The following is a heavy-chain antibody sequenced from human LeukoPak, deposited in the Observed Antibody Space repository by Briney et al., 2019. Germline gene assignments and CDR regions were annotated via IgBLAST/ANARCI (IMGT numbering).Heavy chain of an antibody. CDR1: GFTFSSYW. D-gene: IGHD1-26*01. V-gene: IGHV3-74*01. J-gene: IGHJ5*02. CDR3: ARGVYRRFPNWFDP. Sequence: GGSLRLSCAASGFTFSSYWMHWVRQAPGKGLVWVSRINSDGSSTSYADSVKGRFTISRDNAKNTLYLQMNSLRAEDTAVYYCARGVYRRFPNWFDPWGQRTLVTVSS. CDR2: INSDGSST.